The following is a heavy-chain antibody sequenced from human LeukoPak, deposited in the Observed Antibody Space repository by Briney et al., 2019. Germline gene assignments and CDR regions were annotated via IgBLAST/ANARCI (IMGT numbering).Heavy chain of an antibody. CDR2: IYTSGIT. Sequence: KPSETLSLTCTVSGDSISSGSYYWSWLRQPAGKGLEWIGRIYTSGITNYNPSLNSRVTISVDTSKNQFSLKLSSVTAADTAVYYCARAFYCSSTGCRRADYLGYWGQGTLVTVSS. CDR3: ARAFYCSSTGCRRADYLGY. CDR1: GDSISSGSYY. D-gene: IGHD2-2*01. V-gene: IGHV4-61*02. J-gene: IGHJ4*02.